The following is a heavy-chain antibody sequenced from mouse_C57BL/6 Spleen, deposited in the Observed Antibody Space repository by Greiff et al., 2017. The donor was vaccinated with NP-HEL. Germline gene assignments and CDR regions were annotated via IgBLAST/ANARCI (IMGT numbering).Heavy chain of an antibody. CDR1: GYTFTDYY. CDR2: INPNNGGT. CDR3: ARRGDNLGPFAY. V-gene: IGHV1-26*01. D-gene: IGHD4-1*01. J-gene: IGHJ3*01. Sequence: VQLQQSGPELVKPGASVKISCKASGYTFTDYYMNWVKQSHGKSLEWIGDINPNNGGTSYNQKFKGKATLTVDKSSSTAYMELRSLTSEDSAVYYCARRGDNLGPFAYWGQGTLVTVSA.